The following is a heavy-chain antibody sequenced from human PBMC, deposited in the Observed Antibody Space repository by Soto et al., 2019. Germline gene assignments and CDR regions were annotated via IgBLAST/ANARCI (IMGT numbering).Heavy chain of an antibody. CDR3: AKAPMVYYYGMDV. CDR2: ISYDGINK. Sequence: GGSLRRSCAASGFSFSDSALHWVRQAPGKGLEWVAVISYDGINKYYGDSVKGRFTISRDNSKNRLYLQMNSLRAEDTALYYCAKAPMVYYYGMDVLGRGSTVTVSS. J-gene: IGHJ6*02. V-gene: IGHV3-30-3*01. D-gene: IGHD2-8*01. CDR1: GFSFSDSA.